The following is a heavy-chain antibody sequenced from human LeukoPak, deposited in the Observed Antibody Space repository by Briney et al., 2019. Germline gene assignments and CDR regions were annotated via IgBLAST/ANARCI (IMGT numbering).Heavy chain of an antibody. CDR1: GFTFSSYG. J-gene: IGHJ6*02. V-gene: IGHV3-33*01. CDR3: ARDSVVVAATTYYYYGMDV. Sequence: QSGGSLRLSCAASGFTFSSYGMHWVRQAPGKGLEWVAVIWYDGSNKYYADSVKGRFTISRDNSKNTLYLQMNSLRAEDTAVYYCARDSVVVAATTYYYYGMDVWGQGTTVTVSS. D-gene: IGHD2-15*01. CDR2: IWYDGSNK.